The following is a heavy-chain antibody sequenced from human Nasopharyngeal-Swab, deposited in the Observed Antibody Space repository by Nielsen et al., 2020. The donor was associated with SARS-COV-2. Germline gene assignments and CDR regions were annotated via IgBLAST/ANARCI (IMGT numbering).Heavy chain of an antibody. J-gene: IGHJ5*02. Sequence: GESLKISCAASGFTFDDYTMQWVRQAPGKGLEWVSLISWDGGSTYYADSVKGRFTISRDNSKNSLYLQMNSLRTEDTALYYCAKDSSGGDRSGFDPWGQGTLVTVSS. V-gene: IGHV3-43*01. CDR1: GFTFDDYT. D-gene: IGHD6-19*01. CDR2: ISWDGGST. CDR3: AKDSSGGDRSGFDP.